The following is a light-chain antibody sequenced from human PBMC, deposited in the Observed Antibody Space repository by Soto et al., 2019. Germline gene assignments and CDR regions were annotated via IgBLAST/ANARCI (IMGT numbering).Light chain of an antibody. CDR1: QGIRND. J-gene: IGKJ1*01. CDR3: LQHSTYRLT. V-gene: IGKV1-17*01. Sequence: DIQMTQFPSSLSASVGDRVTITCRASQGIRNDLGWYQQKPGKAPKRLIYAASSLQSGVPSRFSGSGSGTELTLAISSLQPEDSATFYCLQHSTYRLTFGQGTKVEIK. CDR2: AAS.